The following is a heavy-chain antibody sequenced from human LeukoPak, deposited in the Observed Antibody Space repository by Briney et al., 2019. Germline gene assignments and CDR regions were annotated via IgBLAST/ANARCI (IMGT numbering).Heavy chain of an antibody. CDR2: INHSGST. CDR3: ARHTRLNRRGGRVDRTFDY. CDR1: GGSFSGYY. D-gene: IGHD3-16*01. J-gene: IGHJ4*02. Sequence: SETLSLTCAVYGGSFSGYYWSWIRQPPGKGLEWIGEINHSGSTNYNPSLKSRVTISVDTSKNQFSLKLSSVTAADTAVYYCARHTRLNRRGGRVDRTFDYWGQGTLVTVSS. V-gene: IGHV4-34*01.